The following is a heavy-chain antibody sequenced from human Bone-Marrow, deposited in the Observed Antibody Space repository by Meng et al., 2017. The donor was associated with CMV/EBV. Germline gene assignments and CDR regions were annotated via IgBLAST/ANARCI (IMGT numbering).Heavy chain of an antibody. CDR2: INHSGST. CDR3: ARGHCRSTSCYTSYYYGMDV. D-gene: IGHD2-2*02. Sequence: SETLSLTCAVYGESFSGYYWRWIRQPPGKGLEWIGEINHSGSTNYNPSLKSQVTISVDTSKNQFSLKLTSVTAADTAVYYCARGHCRSTSCYTSYYYGMDVWGKGTTVTVSS. V-gene: IGHV4-34*01. CDR1: GESFSGYY. J-gene: IGHJ6*04.